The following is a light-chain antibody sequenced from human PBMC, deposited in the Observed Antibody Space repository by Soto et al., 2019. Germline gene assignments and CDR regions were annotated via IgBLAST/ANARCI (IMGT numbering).Light chain of an antibody. CDR2: EVS. Sequence: QSPLTHPAAVSVSPGQSSTISCTGTSRGVGGYNSVFWYQPTPGKAPKILIYEVSYRPSGVSDRFSGSKSANTASLTISGLQAEDEADYYCSSYTSGSLGVFGTGTKVNVL. J-gene: IGLJ1*01. CDR1: SRGVGGYNS. CDR3: SSYTSGSLGV. V-gene: IGLV2-14*01.